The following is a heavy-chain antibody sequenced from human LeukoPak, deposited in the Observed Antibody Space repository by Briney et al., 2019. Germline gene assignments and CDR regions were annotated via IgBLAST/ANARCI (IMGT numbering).Heavy chain of an antibody. CDR1: GFTFSSYE. CDR2: ISSSGSTI. D-gene: IGHD3-10*01. V-gene: IGHV3-48*03. J-gene: IGHJ6*02. CDR3: ARGPGGDYYYYGMDV. Sequence: GGSLRLSCAASGFTFSSYEMNWVRQAPRKGLEWVSYISSSGSTIYYADSVKGRFTISRDNAKNSLYLQMNSLRAEDTAVYYCARGPGGDYYYYGMDVWGQGTTVTVSS.